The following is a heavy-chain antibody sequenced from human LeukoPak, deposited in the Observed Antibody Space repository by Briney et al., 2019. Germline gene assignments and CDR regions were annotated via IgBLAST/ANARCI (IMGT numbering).Heavy chain of an antibody. CDR2: INPNSGGT. CDR1: GYTFTGYY. D-gene: IGHD6-19*01. V-gene: IGHV1-2*02. J-gene: IGHJ6*03. Sequence: ASVKVSCKASGYTFTGYYMHWVRQAPGQGLEWMEWINPNSGGTNYAQKFQGRVTMTRDTSISTAYMELSRLRSDDTAVYYCARIGWPYYYYYYMDVWGKGTTVTVPS. CDR3: ARIGWPYYYYYYMDV.